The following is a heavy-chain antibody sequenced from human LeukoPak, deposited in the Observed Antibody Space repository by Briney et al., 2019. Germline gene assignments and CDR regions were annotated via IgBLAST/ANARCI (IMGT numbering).Heavy chain of an antibody. Sequence: GESLKISCKGSGYSFTSYWIGWVRQMPGKGLEWMGTIYPGDSDTRYSPSFQGQVTISADKSISTAYLQWSSLKASDTAMYYCATSDDYYGSGSPPRYWGQGTLVTVSS. CDR2: IYPGDSDT. V-gene: IGHV5-51*01. D-gene: IGHD3-10*01. CDR3: ATSDDYYGSGSPPRY. CDR1: GYSFTSYW. J-gene: IGHJ4*02.